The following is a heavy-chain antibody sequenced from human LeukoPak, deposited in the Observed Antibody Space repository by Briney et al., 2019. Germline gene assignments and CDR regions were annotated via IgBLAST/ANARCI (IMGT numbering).Heavy chain of an antibody. CDR3: AGLYCSSTSCYYMDV. Sequence: SETLSLTCTVSGGSISTYYWSWIRQPPGKGLEWIGSIYYSGSTYYNPSLKSRVTILVDTSKNQFSLKLSSVTAADTAVYYCAGLYCSSTSCYYMDVWGKGTTVTVSS. CDR1: GGSISTYY. CDR2: IYYSGST. V-gene: IGHV4-59*04. D-gene: IGHD2-2*01. J-gene: IGHJ6*03.